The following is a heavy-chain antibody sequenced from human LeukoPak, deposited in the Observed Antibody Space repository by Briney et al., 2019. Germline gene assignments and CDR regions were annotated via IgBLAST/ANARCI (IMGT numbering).Heavy chain of an antibody. CDR1: GYTFTSYG. CDR2: ISAYNGNT. J-gene: IGHJ4*02. D-gene: IGHD3-10*01. Sequence: GASVKVSCKASGYTFTSYGISWVRQAPGQGLEWMGWISAYNGNTNYAQKLQGRVTMTTDTSTSTAYMELRSLRSDDTAVYYCARDTYALWFGESTKPIDYWGQGTLVTVSS. CDR3: ARDTYALWFGESTKPIDY. V-gene: IGHV1-18*01.